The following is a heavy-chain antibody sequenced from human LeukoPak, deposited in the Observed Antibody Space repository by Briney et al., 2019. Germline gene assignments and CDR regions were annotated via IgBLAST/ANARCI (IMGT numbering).Heavy chain of an antibody. V-gene: IGHV1-8*01. Sequence: ASVKVSCKGSGYTFISYDINWVRQAAGQGPEWMGWMNPNTVTTGYARKFQGRVTITADKSTSTAYMELSSLRSEDTAVYYCARGGPYDYVWGSYRLPYYYGMDVWGQGTTVTVSS. D-gene: IGHD3-16*02. CDR1: GYTFISYD. J-gene: IGHJ6*02. CDR3: ARGGPYDYVWGSYRLPYYYGMDV. CDR2: MNPNTVTT.